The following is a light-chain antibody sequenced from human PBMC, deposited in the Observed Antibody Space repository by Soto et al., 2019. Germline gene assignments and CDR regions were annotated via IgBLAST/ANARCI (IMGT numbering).Light chain of an antibody. CDR2: ATS. V-gene: IGKV3-20*01. CDR3: QQYVSSSYT. Sequence: EIMLTQSPGTLSLSPGERATLSCRASQSVASSYLGWYQQKPGQAPRLLIYATSSRATGIPDRFSGSGSGTDFTLTISRLEPEDCAVYYCQQYVSSSYTFGQGTKLEIK. CDR1: QSVASSY. J-gene: IGKJ2*01.